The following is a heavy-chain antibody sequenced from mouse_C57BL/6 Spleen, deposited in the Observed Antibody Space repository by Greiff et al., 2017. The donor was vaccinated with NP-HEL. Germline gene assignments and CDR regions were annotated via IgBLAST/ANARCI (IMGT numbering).Heavy chain of an antibody. V-gene: IGHV5-9-1*02. D-gene: IGHD4-1*01. CDR3: TREGRNLGFDY. Sequence: EVHLVESGEGLVKPGGSLKLSCAASGFTFSSYAMSWVRQTPEKRLEWVAYISSGGDYIYYADTVKGRFTISRDNARNTLYLQMSSLKSEDTAMYYCTREGRNLGFDYWGQGTTRTVSS. J-gene: IGHJ2*01. CDR1: GFTFSSYA. CDR2: ISSGGDYI.